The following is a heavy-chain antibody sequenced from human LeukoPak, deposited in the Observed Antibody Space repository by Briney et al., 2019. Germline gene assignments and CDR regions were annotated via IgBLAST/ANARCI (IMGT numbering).Heavy chain of an antibody. CDR3: ARPYYYDSRIDP. CDR1: GGSISSGDYY. Sequence: SQTLSRTCTVSGGSISSGDYYWGWIRQPPGKGLEWIGYTYYSGSTYYNPSLKSRATISVDTSKNQFSLKLTSVTAADTAVYYCARPYYYDSRIDPWGQGTLVTVSS. J-gene: IGHJ5*02. D-gene: IGHD3-22*01. V-gene: IGHV4-30-4*01. CDR2: TYYSGST.